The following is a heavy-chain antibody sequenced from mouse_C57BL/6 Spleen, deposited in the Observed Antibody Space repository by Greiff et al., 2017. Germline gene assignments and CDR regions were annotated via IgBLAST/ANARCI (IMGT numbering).Heavy chain of an antibody. V-gene: IGHV1-64*01. CDR2: IHPNSGST. J-gene: IGHJ3*01. D-gene: IGHD4-1*01. Sequence: QVQLQQPGAELVKPGASVKLSCKASGYTFTSYWMHWVKQRPGQGLEWIGMIHPNSGSTNYNEKFKSKATLTVDKSSSTAYMQLSSLTSEDSAVYYCAKLTGTPQFAYWGQGTLVTVSA. CDR1: GYTFTSYW. CDR3: AKLTGTPQFAY.